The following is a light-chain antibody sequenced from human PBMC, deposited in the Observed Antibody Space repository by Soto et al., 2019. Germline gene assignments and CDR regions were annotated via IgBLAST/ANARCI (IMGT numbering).Light chain of an antibody. CDR1: QSVSDNQ. CDR3: QLYDSSSWT. J-gene: IGKJ1*01. CDR2: DVS. Sequence: EIVLTQSPGTLSLSPGERATLSCRTSQSVSDNQLAWYQQKPGQAPRLLIYDVSSRATTIPDRFSGSGSGTDFTLTINRLEPEDFAVYYCQLYDSSSWTFGQGTKVDIK. V-gene: IGKV3-20*01.